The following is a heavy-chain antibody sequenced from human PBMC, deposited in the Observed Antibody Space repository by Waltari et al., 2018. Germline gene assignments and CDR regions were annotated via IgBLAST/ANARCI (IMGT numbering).Heavy chain of an antibody. D-gene: IGHD6-6*01. V-gene: IGHV1-69*10. CDR3: ARDEYSSSPRYYYYGMDV. CDR1: GGTFRSYA. J-gene: IGHJ6*02. CDR2: SIPILGIA. Sequence: QVQLVQSGAAVKKPGSSVKVSCTASGGTFRSYAISWVRQAPGQGLEWMGGSIPILGIANYAQQFLGRVTITADKSTSTAYMELGSLRSEDTAVYYCARDEYSSSPRYYYYGMDVWGQGTTVTVSS.